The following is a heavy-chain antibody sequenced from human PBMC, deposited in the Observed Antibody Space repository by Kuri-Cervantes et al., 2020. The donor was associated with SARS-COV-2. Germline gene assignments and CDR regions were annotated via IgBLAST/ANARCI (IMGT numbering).Heavy chain of an antibody. J-gene: IGHJ3*02. CDR3: ATYGEAFDI. D-gene: IGHD4-17*01. V-gene: IGHV4-4*07. Sequence: GSLRLSCTVSGGSISSYDWSWIRQPAGKGLEWIGRIYTSGSTNYNPSLKSRVTMSVDTSKNQFSLKLSSVTAADTAVYYCATYGEAFDIWGQGTMVTVSS. CDR2: IYTSGST. CDR1: GGSISSYD.